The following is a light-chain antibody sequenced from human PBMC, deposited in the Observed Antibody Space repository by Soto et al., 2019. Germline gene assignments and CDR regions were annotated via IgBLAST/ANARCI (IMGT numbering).Light chain of an antibody. CDR1: QGISRY. CDR3: QHADSFPLIT. Sequence: IQLTQSPSSLSASLGGSVTITCLSSQGISRYLSWYQQKSGRAPKLLISAASTLQSGVPARFSGSGSGTDFTLSITNLQPEDFATYYCQHADSFPLITFGQGTRLEIK. J-gene: IGKJ5*01. V-gene: IGKV1-9*01. CDR2: AAS.